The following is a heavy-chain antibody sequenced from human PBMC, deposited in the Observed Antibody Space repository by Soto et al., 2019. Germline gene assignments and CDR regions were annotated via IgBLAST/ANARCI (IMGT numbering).Heavy chain of an antibody. V-gene: IGHV3-21*01. Sequence: GGSLRLSCAASGFTFSSYSMNWVRQAPGKGLEWVSSISSSSSYIYYADSVKGRFTISRDNAKNSLYLQMNSLRAEDTAVYYCARVGIVVVPAAHDYYYGMDVWGQGTTVTVSS. J-gene: IGHJ6*02. CDR2: ISSSSSYI. CDR3: ARVGIVVVPAAHDYYYGMDV. D-gene: IGHD2-2*03. CDR1: GFTFSSYS.